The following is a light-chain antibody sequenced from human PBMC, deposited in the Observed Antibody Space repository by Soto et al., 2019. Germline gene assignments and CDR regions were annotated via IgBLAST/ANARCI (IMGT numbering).Light chain of an antibody. Sequence: ELLLTQSPDPLSVSAGERATLSCRDSQSISSTQLVWYQKRPGQAPSLLIYEASKRATGIPARFSGSGSGTDFTLTISSLETEDFAVYYCQQSSNWPTWTCGQGTKVDIK. CDR2: EAS. V-gene: IGKV3-11*01. CDR3: QQSSNWPTWT. CDR1: QSISSTQ. J-gene: IGKJ1*01.